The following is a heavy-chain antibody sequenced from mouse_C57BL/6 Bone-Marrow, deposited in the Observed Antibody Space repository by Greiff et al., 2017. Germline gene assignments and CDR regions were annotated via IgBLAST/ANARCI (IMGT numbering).Heavy chain of an antibody. CDR1: GFNIKDYY. J-gene: IGHJ4*01. V-gene: IGHV14-1*01. CDR3: TTGGTTVVATRAMDY. Sequence: VQLQQSGAELVRPGASVKLSCTASGFNIKDYYMHWVKQRPEQGLEWIGRIDPEDGDTEYAPKFQGKATMTAVTSSTTAYLQLSSLTSEDTAVYYCTTGGTTVVATRAMDYWGQGTSVTVSS. CDR2: IDPEDGDT. D-gene: IGHD1-1*01.